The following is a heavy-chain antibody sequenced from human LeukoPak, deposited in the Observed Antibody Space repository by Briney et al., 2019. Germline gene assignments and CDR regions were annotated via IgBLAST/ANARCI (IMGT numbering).Heavy chain of an antibody. D-gene: IGHD2-21*01. J-gene: IGHJ4*02. V-gene: IGHV1-69*01. CDR2: IIPIFGTA. Sequence: GSSVKVSCKASGGTLSSYAISWVRQAPGQGLEWMGGIIPIFGTANYAQKFQGRVTITADESTSTAYMELRSLRSDDTAVYYCARALAYSQGGHCVNWGQGTLVTVSS. CDR1: GGTLSSYA. CDR3: ARALAYSQGGHCVN.